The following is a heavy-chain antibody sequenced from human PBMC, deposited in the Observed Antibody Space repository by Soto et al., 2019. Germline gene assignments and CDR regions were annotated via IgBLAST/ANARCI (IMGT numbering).Heavy chain of an antibody. CDR2: IYWDDDK. CDR3: ALSGSGNYVSRWFDP. D-gene: IGHD4-4*01. J-gene: IGHJ5*02. Sequence: QITLKESGPTLVKPTQTLTLTCTFSGFSLSTSGVGVGWIRQPPGKALEWLALIYWDDDKRYSPSLKSRLTITKDTCKNQVVLTMTNMDPVDTATYYCALSGSGNYVSRWFDPWGQGTLVTVSS. V-gene: IGHV2-5*02. CDR1: GFSLSTSGVG.